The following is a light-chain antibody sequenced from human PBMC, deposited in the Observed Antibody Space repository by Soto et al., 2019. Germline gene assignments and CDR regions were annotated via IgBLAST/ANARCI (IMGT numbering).Light chain of an antibody. J-gene: IGKJ2*01. CDR3: QPYNNN. CDR2: DVS. V-gene: IGKV1-5*01. CDR1: HSITNW. Sequence: DIQLNQSPSTLSASVGDRVSITCRASHSITNWLAWYQQKPGKAPKVLIYDVSTLGSGVPSRFSGSGSGTEFTLTISSLQPDDFATYYCQPYNNNFGQGTKVGIK.